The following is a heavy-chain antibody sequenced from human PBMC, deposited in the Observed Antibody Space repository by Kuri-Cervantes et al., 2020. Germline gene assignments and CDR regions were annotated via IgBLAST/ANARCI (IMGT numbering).Heavy chain of an antibody. CDR1: GFTFSSYS. V-gene: IGHV3-48*02. CDR3: ARGLNPWDLKDY. D-gene: IGHD1-26*01. CDR2: ISSSSSTI. Sequence: LSLTCAASGFTFSSYSMNWVRQAPGKGLEWVSYISSSSSTIYYADSVKGRFTISRDNAKNSLYLQMNSLRDEDTAVYYCARGLNPWDLKDYWGQGTLVTISS. J-gene: IGHJ4*02.